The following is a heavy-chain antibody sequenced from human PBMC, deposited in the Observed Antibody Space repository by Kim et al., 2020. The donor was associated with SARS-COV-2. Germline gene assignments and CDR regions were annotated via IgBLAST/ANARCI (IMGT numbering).Heavy chain of an antibody. Sequence: GGSLRLSCAASGFTFGDYAMHWVRQAPGKGLEWVSGISWNSGSIGYADSVKGRFTISRDNAKNSLYLQMNSLRAEDTALYYCAKDGDMVRGSLGGSIFGLWGQGTLVTVSS. D-gene: IGHD3-10*01. CDR3: AKDGDMVRGSLGGSIFGL. V-gene: IGHV3-9*01. J-gene: IGHJ4*02. CDR2: ISWNSGSI. CDR1: GFTFGDYA.